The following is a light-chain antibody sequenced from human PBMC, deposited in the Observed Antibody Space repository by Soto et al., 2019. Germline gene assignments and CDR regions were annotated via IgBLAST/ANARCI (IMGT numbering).Light chain of an antibody. CDR3: QQSYSTPS. CDR1: QSISSY. Sequence: DIPMTQSPSSLSASVGDRVTLTCRASQSISSYLNWYQQKPGKAPKLLIYAASSLQSGVPSRFSGSGSGTDFTLTISSLQPEDFATYYCQQSYSTPSFGGGTKVEIK. J-gene: IGKJ4*01. CDR2: AAS. V-gene: IGKV1-39*01.